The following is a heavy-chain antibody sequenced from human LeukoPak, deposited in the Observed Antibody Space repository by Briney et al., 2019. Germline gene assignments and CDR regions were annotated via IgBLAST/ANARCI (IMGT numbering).Heavy chain of an antibody. CDR1: GVSISSSEW. J-gene: IGHJ4*02. D-gene: IGHD3-9*01. Sequence: SETLSLTCAVSGVSISSSEWWIWVRQPPGQGLEWIGEIHRDGRTRYNPSLKSRVTMSIDYSKNQFSLKVSSVTAADTAIYYCGKTDIYFNPIDHGGPGSLVTVSS. CDR3: GKTDIYFNPIDH. V-gene: IGHV4-4*02. CDR2: IHRDGRT.